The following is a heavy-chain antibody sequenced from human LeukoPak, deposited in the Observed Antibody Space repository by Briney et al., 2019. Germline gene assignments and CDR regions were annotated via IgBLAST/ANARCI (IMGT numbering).Heavy chain of an antibody. J-gene: IGHJ4*02. V-gene: IGHV4-39*01. CDR1: GGSVSSTTYY. CDR3: ARLGKGRYFDYIFDY. Sequence: PSETLSLTCTVSGGSVSSTTYYWGWIRQPPGQGLEWIGNVYYSGSTYYNPSLKSRVTMSVDTSKNQFSLKMSSVTAADTAVYCARLGKGRYFDYIFDYWGQGTLVTVSS. CDR2: VYYSGST. D-gene: IGHD3-9*01.